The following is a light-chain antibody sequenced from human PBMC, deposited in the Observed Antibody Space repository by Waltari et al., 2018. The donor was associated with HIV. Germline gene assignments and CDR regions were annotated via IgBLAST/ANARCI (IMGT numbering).Light chain of an antibody. V-gene: IGLV2-14*01. CDR1: TSDIGIFDS. J-gene: IGLJ2*01. CDR3: CSYTAIHTLI. Sequence: QSDLTQPASVSGSPGQSITISCAGTTSDIGIFDSVSWYQQHTGRAPQLLIFGVYSRPSGVSSRFSGSKSGNTASLTISGLQAEDEANYYCCSYTAIHTLIFGGGTKLTVL. CDR2: GVY.